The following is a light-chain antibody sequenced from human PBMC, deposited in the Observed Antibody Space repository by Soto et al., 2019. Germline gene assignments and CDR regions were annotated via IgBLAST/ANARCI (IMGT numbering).Light chain of an antibody. CDR3: CSYAGSSTFADYV. Sequence: QSVLTQPASVSGSPGQSITISCTGTSSDVGSYNLVSWYQQHPGKAPKLMIYEGSKRPSGVSNRFSGSNSGNTASLTISGLQAEDEADYYCCSYAGSSTFADYVFGTGTKVTVL. CDR1: SSDVGSYNL. V-gene: IGLV2-23*03. J-gene: IGLJ1*01. CDR2: EGS.